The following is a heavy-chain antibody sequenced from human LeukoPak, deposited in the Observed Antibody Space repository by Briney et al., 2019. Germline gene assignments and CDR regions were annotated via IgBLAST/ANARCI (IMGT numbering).Heavy chain of an antibody. V-gene: IGHV4-59*01. D-gene: IGHD6-6*01. CDR2: IYYSGST. J-gene: IGHJ4*02. CDR1: GGSISSYY. Sequence: SETLSLTCNVSGGSISSYYWSWIRQPPGKGLEWIGYIYYSGSTNYNPSLKSRVTISVDTSKNQFSLKLSSVTAADTAVYYCARAEYSSSSYYFDYWGQGTLVTVSS. CDR3: ARAEYSSSSYYFDY.